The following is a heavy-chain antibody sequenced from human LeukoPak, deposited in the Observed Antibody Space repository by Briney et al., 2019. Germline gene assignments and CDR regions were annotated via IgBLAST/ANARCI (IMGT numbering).Heavy chain of an antibody. CDR1: GFTFSSYW. CDR3: ASSIAAVFDY. CDR2: INSDGSST. D-gene: IGHD6-13*01. V-gene: IGHV3-74*01. J-gene: IGHJ4*02. Sequence: GGSLRLSCAASGFTFSSYWMHWGRQAPGKGLVWVSRINSDGSSTNYADSVKGRFTISRDNAKNTLYLQMNSLRAEDTAVYYCASSIAAVFDYWGQGTLATVSS.